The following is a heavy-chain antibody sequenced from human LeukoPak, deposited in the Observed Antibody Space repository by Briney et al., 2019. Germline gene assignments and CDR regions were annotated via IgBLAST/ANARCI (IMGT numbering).Heavy chain of an antibody. V-gene: IGHV3-66*01. CDR1: GFTVSSNY. J-gene: IGHJ6*03. CDR2: IYSGGST. Sequence: GGSLRLSCAASGFTVSSNYMSWVRQAPGKGLEWVSVIYSGGSTYYADSVKGRFTISRDNSKNTLYLQMNSLRAEDTAVYYCARGGVPRYYYYYYMDVWGKGTTVTISS. D-gene: IGHD1-14*01. CDR3: ARGGVPRYYYYYYMDV.